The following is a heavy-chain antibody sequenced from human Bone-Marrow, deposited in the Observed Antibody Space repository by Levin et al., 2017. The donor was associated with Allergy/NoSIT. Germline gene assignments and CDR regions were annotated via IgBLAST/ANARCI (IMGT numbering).Heavy chain of an antibody. Sequence: GESLKISCAASGFTFSSYSMNWVRQAPGKGLEWVSSISSSSSYIYYADSVKGRFTISRDNAKNSLYLQMNSLRAEDTAVYYCARDTITMVRGVFYYYYGMDVWGQGTTVTVSS. CDR2: ISSSSSYI. CDR3: ARDTITMVRGVFYYYYGMDV. CDR1: GFTFSSYS. V-gene: IGHV3-21*01. J-gene: IGHJ6*02. D-gene: IGHD3-10*01.